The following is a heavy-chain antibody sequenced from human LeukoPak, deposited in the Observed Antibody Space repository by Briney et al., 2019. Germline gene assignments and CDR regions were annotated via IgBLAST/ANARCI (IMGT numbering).Heavy chain of an antibody. D-gene: IGHD6-13*01. CDR2: IYYSGTT. V-gene: IGHV4-59*01. CDR1: GGSISSYY. CDR3: ARGVYIAAAQYGY. Sequence: SETLSLTCTVSGGSISSYYWSWIRQPPGKGLEWIGYIYYSGTTNYNPSLKSRVTISVDTSENQFSLKLSSVTAADTAVYYCARGVYIAAAQYGYWGQGTLVTVSS. J-gene: IGHJ4*02.